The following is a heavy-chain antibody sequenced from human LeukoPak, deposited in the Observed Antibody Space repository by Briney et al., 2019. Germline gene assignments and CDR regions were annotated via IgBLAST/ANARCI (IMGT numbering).Heavy chain of an antibody. Sequence: SETLSLTCTVSGGSISSYCCSWVRQPPGKGLEWIGFMCPSGRTDYNPSLKSRVTMSIDTSKNQHSMELRFLTAADTAVYYCATSYDGKTAPYDLWGHGTLVTVSS. D-gene: IGHD4-23*01. V-gene: IGHV4-4*08. J-gene: IGHJ5*02. CDR2: MCPSGRT. CDR1: GGSISSYC. CDR3: ATSYDGKTAPYDL.